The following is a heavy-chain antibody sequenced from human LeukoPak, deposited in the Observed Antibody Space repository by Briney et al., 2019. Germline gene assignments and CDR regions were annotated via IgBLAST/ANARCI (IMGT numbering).Heavy chain of an antibody. D-gene: IGHD4-17*01. CDR3: ARVPGSPATATTHFDN. CDR2: IYYTGST. CDR1: GGSISSGGYF. J-gene: IGHJ4*02. V-gene: IGHV4-31*03. Sequence: PSETLSLTCSVSGGSISSGGYFWSWLRQNPGKGLEWIGFIYYTGSTYSNPSLKSRITISVDTSKNQFSLKLNSVTAADMAVYYCARVPGSPATATTHFDNWGQGTLVTVSS.